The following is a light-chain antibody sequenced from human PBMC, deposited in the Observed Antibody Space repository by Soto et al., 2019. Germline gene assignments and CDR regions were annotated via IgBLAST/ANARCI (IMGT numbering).Light chain of an antibody. CDR3: SAYTVSRTYV. J-gene: IGLJ1*01. V-gene: IGLV2-14*03. CDR1: SSDVGAYHF. CDR2: NVY. Sequence: HSVLTPPASVSNSIGHSITVSRTGTSSDVGAYHFVSRHQQHLGKAPKLMIYNVYDRPSGISYRFSGSKSGNTASLTISRLQGEDEADYYCSAYTVSRTYVFGTGTKGTV.